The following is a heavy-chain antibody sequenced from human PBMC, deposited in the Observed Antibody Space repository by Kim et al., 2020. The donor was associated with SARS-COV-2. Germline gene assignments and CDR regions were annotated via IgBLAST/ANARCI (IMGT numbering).Heavy chain of an antibody. J-gene: IGHJ4*02. CDR2: IKTDGSIK. CDR3: GRDWDGSGGVIVY. CDR1: GFTFGRHW. V-gene: IGHV3-7*03. Sequence: GGSLRLSCAAAGFTFGRHWMSWVRQAPGKGLEWVAAIKTDGSIKDYVDAVKGRFTISRDNAKNSRYLQMNTGTAEDTAVYYCGRDWDGSGGVIVYWGQG. D-gene: IGHD3-10*01.